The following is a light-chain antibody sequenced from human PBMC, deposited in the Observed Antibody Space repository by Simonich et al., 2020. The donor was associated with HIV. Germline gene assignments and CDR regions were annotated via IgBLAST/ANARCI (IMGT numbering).Light chain of an antibody. V-gene: IGKV1-39*01. Sequence: DIQMTQSPSSLSASVGNRVTITCRASQSISNFLNWYQQRPGKAPKILIYAASTLQSGVPSRFSGSGSGTDFTLTISSLQPEDFATYYCQQSYSTQITFGQGTRLEIK. CDR3: QQSYSTQIT. CDR1: QSISNF. J-gene: IGKJ5*01. CDR2: AAS.